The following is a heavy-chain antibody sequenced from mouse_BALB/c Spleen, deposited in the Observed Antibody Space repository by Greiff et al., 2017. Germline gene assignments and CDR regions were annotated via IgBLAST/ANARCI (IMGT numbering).Heavy chain of an antibody. D-gene: IGHD1-1*01. CDR3: AYNLLLRY. CDR1: GYAFTNYW. CDR2: IYPGSGNT. J-gene: IGHJ2*01. Sequence: QVQLQQSGAELVRPGTSVKISCKASGYAFTNYWLGWVKQRPGHGLEWIGDIYPGSGNTYYNEKFKGKATLTADKSSSTAYMQLSSLTSEDSAVYFCAYNLLLRYWGQGTTLTVSS. V-gene: IGHV1-63*01.